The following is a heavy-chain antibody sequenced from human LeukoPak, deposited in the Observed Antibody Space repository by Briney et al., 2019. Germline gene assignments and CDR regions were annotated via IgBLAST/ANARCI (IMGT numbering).Heavy chain of an antibody. D-gene: IGHD3-10*01. CDR3: ARGPDGVLLWFGELHLDY. CDR1: GGSISSGSYY. Sequence: SQTLSLTCTVSGGSISSGSYYWSWIRQTAGKGLEWIGRIYTSGSTNYSPSLKSRVTISVDTSKSQFSLKLSSVTAADTAVYYCARGPDGVLLWFGELHLDYWGQGTLVTVSS. J-gene: IGHJ4*02. V-gene: IGHV4-61*02. CDR2: IYTSGST.